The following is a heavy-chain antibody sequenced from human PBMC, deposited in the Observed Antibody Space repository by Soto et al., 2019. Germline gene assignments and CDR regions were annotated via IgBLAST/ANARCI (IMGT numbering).Heavy chain of an antibody. CDR1: GYTFTGYY. CDR3: ARESGGSDLFDY. CDR2: ISPYSGVT. J-gene: IGHJ4*02. D-gene: IGHD2-15*01. V-gene: IGHV1-2*04. Sequence: GASVKVSCKASGYTFTGYYIHWVRQAPGQGLEWMGWISPYSGVTNYAQKFQGLVTMTRDTSISTAYMELNRLRSDDTAVYYCARESGGSDLFDYWGQGTLVTVSS.